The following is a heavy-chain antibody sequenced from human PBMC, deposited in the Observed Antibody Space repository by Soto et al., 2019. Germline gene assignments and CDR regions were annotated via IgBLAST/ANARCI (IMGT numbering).Heavy chain of an antibody. Sequence: SETLSLTCTVSGGSISSYYWSWIRQFPGKGLEWIGYIHYTGSTKYNPSLKSRVTISVDTSKNQISLRLSSVTVADTAVYYCARDRYSYGRWGQGVLVTVSS. CDR3: ARDRYSYGR. CDR2: IHYTGST. D-gene: IGHD5-18*01. J-gene: IGHJ4*02. V-gene: IGHV4-59*12. CDR1: GGSISSYY.